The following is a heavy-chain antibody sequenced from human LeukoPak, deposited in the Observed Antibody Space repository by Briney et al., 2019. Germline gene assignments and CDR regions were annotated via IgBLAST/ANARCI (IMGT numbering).Heavy chain of an antibody. Sequence: GASVKVSCKASGYTFTGYYMHWVRQAPGQGLEWMGWISAYNGNTNYAQKLQGRVTMTTDTSTSTAHMELRSLRSDDTAVYYCARDGSTAAFDIWGQGTMVTVSS. V-gene: IGHV1-18*04. CDR3: ARDGSTAAFDI. J-gene: IGHJ3*02. CDR2: ISAYNGNT. D-gene: IGHD2-2*01. CDR1: GYTFTGYY.